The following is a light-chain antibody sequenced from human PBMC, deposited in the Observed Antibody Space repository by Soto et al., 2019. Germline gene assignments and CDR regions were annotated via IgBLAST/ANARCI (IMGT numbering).Light chain of an antibody. J-gene: IGLJ2*01. Sequence: QLVLTQPPSASASLGASVTLTCTLSSGYSNYKVDWYQQRPGKGPRFVMRVGTGVIVGSKGDGIPDRFSVLGSGLNRYLTIKNIQEEDESDYHCGADHGSGSNFVSVFGGGTKLTVL. V-gene: IGLV9-49*01. CDR1: SGYSNYK. CDR2: VGTGVIVG. CDR3: GADHGSGSNFVSV.